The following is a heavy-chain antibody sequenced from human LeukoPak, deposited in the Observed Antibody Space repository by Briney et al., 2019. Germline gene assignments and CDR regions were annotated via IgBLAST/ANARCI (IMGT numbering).Heavy chain of an antibody. CDR2: IIPIFGIA. D-gene: IGHD1-26*01. V-gene: IGHV1-69*15. Sequence: SVKVSCKASGGTFSSYAISWVRQAPGQGLEWMGRIIPIFGIANYAQKFQGRVTITADESTSTAYMELSSLRSEDTAVYYCATDDSGSYYPFDYWGQGTLVTVSS. J-gene: IGHJ4*02. CDR3: ATDDSGSYYPFDY. CDR1: GGTFSSYA.